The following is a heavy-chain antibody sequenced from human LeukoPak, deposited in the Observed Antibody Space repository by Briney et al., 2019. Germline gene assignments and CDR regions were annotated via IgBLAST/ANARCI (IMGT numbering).Heavy chain of an antibody. CDR2: IYYSGST. J-gene: IGHJ6*02. Sequence: PSETLSLTCTVSGGSISSYYWSWIRQPPGKGLEWIGYIYYSGSTNYNPSLKSRVTISVDTSKNQFSLKLSSVTAADTAVYYCARHLNSVYYYGMDVWGQGTTVTVSS. CDR3: ARHLNSVYYYGMDV. D-gene: IGHD4-11*01. V-gene: IGHV4-59*08. CDR1: GGSISSYY.